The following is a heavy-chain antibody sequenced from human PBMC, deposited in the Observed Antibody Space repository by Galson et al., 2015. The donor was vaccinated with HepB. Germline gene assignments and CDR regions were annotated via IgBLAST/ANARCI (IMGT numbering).Heavy chain of an antibody. CDR1: GFTFSSYA. V-gene: IGHV3-30*04. Sequence: SLRLSCAASGFTFSSYAMHWVRQAPGKGLEWVAVISYDGSNKYYADSVKGRFTISRDNSKNTLYLQMNSLRAEDTAVYYCARDGYSSSWYFINSYFDYWGQGTLVTVSS. CDR3: ARDGYSSSWYFINSYFDY. CDR2: ISYDGSNK. D-gene: IGHD6-13*01. J-gene: IGHJ4*02.